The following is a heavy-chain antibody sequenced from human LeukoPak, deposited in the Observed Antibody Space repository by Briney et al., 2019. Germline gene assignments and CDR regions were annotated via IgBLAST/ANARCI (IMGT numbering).Heavy chain of an antibody. CDR2: IRYDGSSK. Sequence: PGGSLRLSCAASGLTFSNYVIHWVRQAPGKGLEWVSLIRYDGSSKYYADSVRGRFTISRDNSKNTLYLQMNSLRAEDTAVYYCARYSGNYGLDYWGQGTLVTVSS. J-gene: IGHJ4*02. CDR1: GLTFSNYV. CDR3: ARYSGNYGLDY. D-gene: IGHD4-17*01. V-gene: IGHV3-30*02.